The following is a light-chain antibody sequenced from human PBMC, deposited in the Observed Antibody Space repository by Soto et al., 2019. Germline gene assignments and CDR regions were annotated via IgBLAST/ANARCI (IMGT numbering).Light chain of an antibody. CDR2: AAS. CDR1: EGISNW. Sequence: DIQMTQSPSSVSASVGDRVTITCRSSEGISNWLAWYQQKPGKAPKLLIYAASSLKSGVPSRFSGSGSWTAVSLTISSLQPEDFATYYCQHADSCSLFTFGPGTRLDIK. V-gene: IGKV1-12*01. CDR3: QHADSCSLFT. J-gene: IGKJ5*01.